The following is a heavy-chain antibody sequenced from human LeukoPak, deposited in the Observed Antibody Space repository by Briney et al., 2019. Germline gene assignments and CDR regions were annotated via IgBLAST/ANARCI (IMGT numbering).Heavy chain of an antibody. J-gene: IGHJ4*02. Sequence: GASVKVSCKASGYSFTTYYMHWVRQAPGQGLEWMGIINPTGGVTAYAQKFQGRVTMTRDTSTSTVYVALSSLRSEDTAVYYCARSSPPAYYDSWNGYLDYWGQGTLVTVSS. CDR1: GYSFTTYY. D-gene: IGHD3-3*01. CDR2: INPTGGVT. V-gene: IGHV1-46*01. CDR3: ARSSPPAYYDSWNGYLDY.